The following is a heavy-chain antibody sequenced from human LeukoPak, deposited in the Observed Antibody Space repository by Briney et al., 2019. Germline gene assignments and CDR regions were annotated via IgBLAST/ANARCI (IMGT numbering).Heavy chain of an antibody. V-gene: IGHV4-61*02. CDR3: ATGSREAHIVGATTGLWY. CDR1: GGSISSGSYY. Sequence: SQTLSLTCTVSGGSISSGSYYWSWIRQPAGKGLEWIGRIYTSGSTNYNPSLKSRVTISVDTSKKQFSLKLSSVTAADTAVDYCATGSREAHIVGATTGLWYWGQGTLVTVSS. D-gene: IGHD1-26*01. CDR2: IYTSGST. J-gene: IGHJ4*02.